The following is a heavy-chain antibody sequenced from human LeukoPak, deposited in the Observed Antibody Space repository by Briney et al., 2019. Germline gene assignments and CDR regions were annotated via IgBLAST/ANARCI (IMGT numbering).Heavy chain of an antibody. CDR3: ARMVGFCTSTSCYPRTFDI. D-gene: IGHD2-2*03. Sequence: PGGSLRLSCAAYGFTVSSNYMSWVRQAPGKGLEWVSVIYSGGATYYADSVKGRFTISRDNSKNTVHLQMNSLRAEDTAVYYCARMVGFCTSTSCYPRTFDIWGQGTMVSVSS. V-gene: IGHV3-53*01. J-gene: IGHJ3*02. CDR2: IYSGGAT. CDR1: GFTVSSNY.